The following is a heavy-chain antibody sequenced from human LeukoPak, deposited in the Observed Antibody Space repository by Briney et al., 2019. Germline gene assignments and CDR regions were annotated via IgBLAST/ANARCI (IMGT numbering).Heavy chain of an antibody. CDR2: ISSSGSTI. D-gene: IGHD5-24*01. V-gene: IGHV3-11*04. Sequence: GGSLRLSCAASGFTFSDYYMSWIRQAPGKGLEWVSYISSSGSTIYYADSVKGRFTISRDNAKNSLYLQMNSLRAEDTAVYYCARVALEMATNRFDYWGQGTLVTVSS. J-gene: IGHJ4*02. CDR3: ARVALEMATNRFDY. CDR1: GFTFSDYY.